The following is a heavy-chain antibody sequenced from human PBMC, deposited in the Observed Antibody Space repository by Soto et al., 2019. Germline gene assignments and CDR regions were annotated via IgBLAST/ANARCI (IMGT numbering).Heavy chain of an antibody. CDR1: GFTFSSDG. CDR2: ISFNGNNK. J-gene: IGHJ4*02. V-gene: IGHV3-30*18. CDR3: AKDSGWYIDY. Sequence: QVQLVESGGGVVQPGRSLRLSCAASGFTFSSDGMHWVRQAPGKGLEWLAIISFNGNNKYYTDSVRGRFTISRDNSKNTLCLQMNSLTIEDTAVYYCAKDSGWYIDYWGQGTLVTVSS. D-gene: IGHD6-19*01.